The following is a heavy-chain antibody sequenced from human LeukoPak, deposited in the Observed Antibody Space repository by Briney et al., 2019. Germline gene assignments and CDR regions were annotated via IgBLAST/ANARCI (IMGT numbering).Heavy chain of an antibody. Sequence: PSETLSLTCSVSGDSVTSHGWSWVRQPPGEGLEWIGYVYASGINSDNCNPSLKSRVTISVDTSRNQFSLRLNSVTAADTAIYYCARDKSGSLDFWGQGTLVTVSS. CDR2: VYASGIN. CDR3: ARDKSGSLDF. CDR1: GDSVTSHG. J-gene: IGHJ4*02. D-gene: IGHD3-10*01. V-gene: IGHV4-59*02.